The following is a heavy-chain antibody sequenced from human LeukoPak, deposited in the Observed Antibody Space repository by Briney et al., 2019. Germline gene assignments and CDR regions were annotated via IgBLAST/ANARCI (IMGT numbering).Heavy chain of an antibody. CDR1: GGSISSYY. D-gene: IGHD2-2*01. CDR2: IYTSGST. CDR3: ARNKGYCSSTSCSPFDY. V-gene: IGHV4-4*07. J-gene: IGHJ4*02. Sequence: ASETLSLTCTDPGGSISSYYWSWIRQPAGKGLEWLGRIYTSGSTNYNPSLKSRVTMSVDTSKNQFSLKLSSVTAADTAVYYCARNKGYCSSTSCSPFDYWGQGTLVTVSS.